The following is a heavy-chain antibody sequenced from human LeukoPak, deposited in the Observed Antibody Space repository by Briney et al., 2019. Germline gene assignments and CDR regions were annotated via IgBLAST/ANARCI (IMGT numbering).Heavy chain of an antibody. CDR2: ISSSSSYI. CDR3: ARVFLAVGYCSGGSCYARGMDV. V-gene: IGHV3-21*01. CDR1: GFTFSSYS. J-gene: IGHJ6*02. Sequence: GGSLRLSCAASGFTFSSYSMNWVRQAPGKGLEWVSSISSSSSYIYYADSVKGRFTISRDNAKNSLYLQMNSLRAEDTAVYYCARVFLAVGYCSGGSCYARGMDVWGQGTTVTVSS. D-gene: IGHD2-15*01.